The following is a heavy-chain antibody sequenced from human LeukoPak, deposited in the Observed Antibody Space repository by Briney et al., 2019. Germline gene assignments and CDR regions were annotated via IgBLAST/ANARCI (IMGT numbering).Heavy chain of an antibody. V-gene: IGHV3-30*02. Sequence: GGSLRLSCAASGFTFSSYGMHWVRQAPGKGLEWVAFIRYDGSNKYYADSVKGRFTISRDNSKNTLYLQMNSLRAEDTAVYYCAKERTLYYYSMDVWGKGTTVTVSS. CDR3: AKERTLYYYSMDV. CDR2: IRYDGSNK. J-gene: IGHJ6*03. CDR1: GFTFSSYG.